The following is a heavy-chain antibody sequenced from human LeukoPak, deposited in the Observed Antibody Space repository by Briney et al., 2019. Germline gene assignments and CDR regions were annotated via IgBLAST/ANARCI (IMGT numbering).Heavy chain of an antibody. CDR2: ISYDGSNK. CDR1: GFTFSSYA. Sequence: GGSLRLSCAASGFTFSSYAMHWVRQAPGKGLEWVAVISYDGSNKYYADSVKGRFTISRDNSKNTLYLQMNSLRAEDTAVYYCAREFHVLRFLEWLSPLGPLDYWGQGTLVTVSS. CDR3: AREFHVLRFLEWLSPLGPLDY. J-gene: IGHJ4*02. V-gene: IGHV3-30-3*01. D-gene: IGHD3-3*01.